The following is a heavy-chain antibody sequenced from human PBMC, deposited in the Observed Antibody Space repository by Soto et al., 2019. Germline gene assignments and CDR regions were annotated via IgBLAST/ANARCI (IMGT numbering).Heavy chain of an antibody. D-gene: IGHD3-22*01. CDR2: INHSGST. CDR3: ARKMPTMIVVVIQNWFDP. V-gene: IGHV4-34*01. Sequence: QVQLQQWGAGLLKPSETLSLTCAVYGGSFSGYYWSWIRQPPGKGLGWIGEINHSGSTNYNPSLMSEVTISVDTSKNQFSLKLSSVTAADTAVYYCARKMPTMIVVVIQNWFDPWGQGTLVTVSS. J-gene: IGHJ5*02. CDR1: GGSFSGYY.